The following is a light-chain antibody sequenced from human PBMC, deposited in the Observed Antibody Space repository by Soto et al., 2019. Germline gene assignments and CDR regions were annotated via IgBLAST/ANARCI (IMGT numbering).Light chain of an antibody. CDR1: QRISNSY. CDR2: DAS. J-gene: IGKJ2*01. V-gene: IGKV3D-20*02. CDR3: QQSYSTLYT. Sequence: EIVLTQSPGTLSLSPGERATLSCRASQRISNSYLAWYQQKPGQAPRLLLYDASSRATGIPDRVSGSGSGTDFTLTISSLQPEDFATYYCQQSYSTLYTFGQGTKVDIK.